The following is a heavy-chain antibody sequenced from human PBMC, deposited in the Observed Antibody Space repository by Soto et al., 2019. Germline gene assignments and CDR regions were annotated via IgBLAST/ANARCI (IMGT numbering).Heavy chain of an antibody. CDR1: GFTFSSYW. V-gene: IGHV3-74*01. CDR3: ARLPNKSPQN. J-gene: IGHJ1*01. CDR2: ISTDASST. Sequence: EAHLVESGGGLVQPGGSLRLSCAASGFTFSSYWMHWVRQAPGKGLVWVSSISTDASSTSYADPVKGRFTISRDNAKNTLYLQMNSVRAEDTAVYYCARLPNKSPQNWGQGTLVIVTP.